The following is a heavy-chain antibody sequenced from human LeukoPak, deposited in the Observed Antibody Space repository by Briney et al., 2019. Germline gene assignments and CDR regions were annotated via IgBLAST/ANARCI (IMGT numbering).Heavy chain of an antibody. Sequence: SETLSLTCTVSGGSISSYYWSWIRQPPGKGLEWIGYIYYSGSTNYNPSLKSRVTISVDTFKNQFSLKLSSVTAADTAVYYCARDLLYCGGDCYSGDYYYYGMDVWGQGTTVTVS. CDR1: GGSISSYY. J-gene: IGHJ6*02. CDR2: IYYSGST. D-gene: IGHD2-21*02. V-gene: IGHV4-59*01. CDR3: ARDLLYCGGDCYSGDYYYYGMDV.